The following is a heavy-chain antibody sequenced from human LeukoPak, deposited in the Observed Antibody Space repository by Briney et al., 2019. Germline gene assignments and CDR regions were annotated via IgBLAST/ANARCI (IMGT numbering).Heavy chain of an antibody. V-gene: IGHV4-61*05. CDR2: IYYSGST. CDR1: GGSISSSSYY. D-gene: IGHD3-9*01. J-gene: IGHJ4*02. CDR3: ASTRILTGYYGYFDY. Sequence: SETLSLTCTVSGGSISSSSYYWGWIRQPPGKGLEWIGYIYYSGSTNYNPSLKSRVTISVDTSKNQFSLKLSSVTAADTAVYYCASTRILTGYYGYFDYWGQGTLVTVSS.